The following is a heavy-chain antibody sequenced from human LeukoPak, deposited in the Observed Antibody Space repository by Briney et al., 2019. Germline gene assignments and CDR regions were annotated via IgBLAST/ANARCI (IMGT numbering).Heavy chain of an antibody. Sequence: PGGSLRLSCATSGFTLSSYWDHWVRPPSGKGLMLLSRTNEDGSYAEFADSVKGRFTISRDNAKNTVYLQMNSLRTEDTAVYFCGRINYNGDYWGRGTLVTVSS. CDR3: GRINYNGDY. D-gene: IGHD3-10*01. CDR1: GFTLSSYW. CDR2: TNEDGSYA. V-gene: IGHV3-74*03. J-gene: IGHJ4*02.